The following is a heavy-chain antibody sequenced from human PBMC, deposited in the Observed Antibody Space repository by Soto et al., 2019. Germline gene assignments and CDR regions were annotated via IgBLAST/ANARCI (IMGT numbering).Heavy chain of an antibody. CDR1: GGSISSDH. V-gene: IGHV4-59*01. Sequence: SETLSLTCTVSGGSISSDHWSWIRQPPGKGLEWSGYIYYSGSTNYNPSLKRRVTISVDTSKNQFSLKLSSVTAADTAVYYCARVNYDFWSGYYYYYYGMDVWGQGTTVTVSS. CDR3: ARVNYDFWSGYYYYYYGMDV. CDR2: IYYSGST. J-gene: IGHJ6*02. D-gene: IGHD3-3*01.